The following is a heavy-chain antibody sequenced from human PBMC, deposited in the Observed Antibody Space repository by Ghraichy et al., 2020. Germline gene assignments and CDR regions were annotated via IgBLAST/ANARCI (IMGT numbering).Heavy chain of an antibody. V-gene: IGHV4-31*03. CDR2: IYYSGST. D-gene: IGHD7-27*01. CDR1: GASISSGGYY. Sequence: SETLSLTCTVSGASISSGGYYWSWIRQHPGKGLEWIGNIYYSGSTYYNPSLKSRVTISVDTSKNQFSLNLSSVTAADTAVYYCARGSTGDGLAYWGQGTLVTVSS. J-gene: IGHJ4*02. CDR3: ARGSTGDGLAY.